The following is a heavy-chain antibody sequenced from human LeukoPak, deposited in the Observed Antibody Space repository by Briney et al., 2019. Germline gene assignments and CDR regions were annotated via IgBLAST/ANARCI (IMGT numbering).Heavy chain of an antibody. D-gene: IGHD3-9*01. CDR1: GFTFSSYW. CDR2: IKQDGSEK. J-gene: IGHJ6*02. Sequence: GGSLRLSCAASGFTFSSYWMSWVRQAPGKGLEWVANIKQDGSEKYYVDSVKGRFTISRDNAKNSLYLQMNSLRAEDTAVYYCARGDILTGHIEYYYYYGMDVWGQGTTVTVSS. V-gene: IGHV3-7*01. CDR3: ARGDILTGHIEYYYYYGMDV.